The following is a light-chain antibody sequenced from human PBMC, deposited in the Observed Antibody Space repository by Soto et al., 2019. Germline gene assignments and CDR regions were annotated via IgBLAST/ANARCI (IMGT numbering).Light chain of an antibody. V-gene: IGKV3-15*01. J-gene: IGKJ1*01. CDR2: GAS. CDR3: QPYINLWT. Sequence: PGERATLSCRASQSVSSNLAWYQQKPGQTPRLLIYGASTRATGIPARFSGSGSGTEFTLTISSLQSEDLAVYYSQPYINLWTFAQGTKVDTK. CDR1: QSVSSN.